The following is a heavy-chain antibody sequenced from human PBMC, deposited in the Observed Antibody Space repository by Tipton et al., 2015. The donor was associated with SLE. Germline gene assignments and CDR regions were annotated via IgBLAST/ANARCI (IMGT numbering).Heavy chain of an antibody. CDR1: GGSITTGSYY. Sequence: TLSLTCTVSGGSITTGSYYWGWIRQPPGKGLEWIGSVFYSGTTYYNPSLKSRVTISVDTSKNQFSLKLNSVTAADTAVYYCARVEFGGTFFDYWGQGTLVTVSS. V-gene: IGHV4-39*07. D-gene: IGHD2-15*01. CDR3: ARVEFGGTFFDY. CDR2: VFYSGTT. J-gene: IGHJ4*02.